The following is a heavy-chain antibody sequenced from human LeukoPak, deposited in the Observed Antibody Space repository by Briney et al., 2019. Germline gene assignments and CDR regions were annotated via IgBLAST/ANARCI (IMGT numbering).Heavy chain of an antibody. V-gene: IGHV3-21*01. CDR3: ARVGGGYSYGPNDY. J-gene: IGHJ4*02. CDR1: GFTFSSYS. D-gene: IGHD5-18*01. Sequence: PGGSLRLSCAASGFTFSSYSMNWVRQAPGKGLEWVSSISSSSSYMYYADSVKGRFTISRDNAKNSLYLQMNSLRADDTAVYYCARVGGGYSYGPNDYWGQGTLVTVSS. CDR2: ISSSSSYM.